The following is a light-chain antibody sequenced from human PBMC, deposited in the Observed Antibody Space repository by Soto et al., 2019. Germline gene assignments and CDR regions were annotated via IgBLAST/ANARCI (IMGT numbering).Light chain of an antibody. V-gene: IGLV3-21*02. CDR3: QVWVSSGGRV. CDR1: NIGGKS. Sequence: SYELTQPPSVSVAPGQTATITCGGNNIGGKSVHWYQQKTGQAPVLVVHDSSDRPSGIPERFSGSNSGNTATLTISRVEAGDEADYYCQVWVSSGGRVFGTGTKVTVL. CDR2: DSS. J-gene: IGLJ1*01.